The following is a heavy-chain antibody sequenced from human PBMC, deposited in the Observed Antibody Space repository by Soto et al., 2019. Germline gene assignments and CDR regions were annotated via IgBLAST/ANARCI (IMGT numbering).Heavy chain of an antibody. CDR2: ISYDGSNE. D-gene: IGHD2-2*02. Sequence: QVQLVESGGGVVQPGRSLRLSCAASGFTFSRYAMHWVRQAPGRGLEWVAVISYDGSNEYHADAVKGRFTISRDNSKNTLYLQMSSLRAEDTAVYYCARGYSTSCYTASDYWGQGTLVTVSP. J-gene: IGHJ4*02. V-gene: IGHV3-30-3*01. CDR3: ARGYSTSCYTASDY. CDR1: GFTFSRYA.